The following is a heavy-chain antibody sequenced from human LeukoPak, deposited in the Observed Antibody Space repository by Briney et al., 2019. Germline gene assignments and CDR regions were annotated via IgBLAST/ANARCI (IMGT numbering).Heavy chain of an antibody. J-gene: IGHJ3*01. CDR2: ISSSSSTI. Sequence: GGSLRLSCAASGFTFSSYSMKWVGQASGKGLASVSYISSSSSTIYYADSVKGRFTISRDNAKNSLYLQMNSLRAEDTAVYYCAKEAGQDYGALDAFDVWGQGTLVTVSS. CDR3: AKEAGQDYGALDAFDV. D-gene: IGHD4-17*01. CDR1: GFTFSSYS. V-gene: IGHV3-48*01.